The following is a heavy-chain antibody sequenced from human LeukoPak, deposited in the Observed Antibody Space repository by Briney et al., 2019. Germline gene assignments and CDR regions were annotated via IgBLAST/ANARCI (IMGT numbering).Heavy chain of an antibody. CDR2: IYSSGNT. CDR3: ARSFGYGDPPYYFDY. CDR1: GGSISSSIHF. D-gene: IGHD4-17*01. V-gene: IGHV4-39*07. J-gene: IGHJ4*02. Sequence: SETLSLTCTVSGGSISSSIHFWGWIRQPPGKGLEWIGSIYSSGNTYYNPSLESRVAISVDTSKNQFSLKLSSVTAADTAMYYCARSFGYGDPPYYFDYWGQGTLVTVSS.